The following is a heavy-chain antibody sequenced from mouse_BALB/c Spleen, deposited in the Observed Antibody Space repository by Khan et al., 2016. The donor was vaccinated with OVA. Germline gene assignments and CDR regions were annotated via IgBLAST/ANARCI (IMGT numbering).Heavy chain of an antibody. CDR1: GYSITSNYA. J-gene: IGHJ4*01. CDR2: ISYSGST. D-gene: IGHD1-1*01. Sequence: EVELVESGPGLVKPFQSLSLTCTVTGYSITSNYAWNWIRQFPGNKLEWVGYISYSGSTSYNPSLKSRISITRDTSKNQFFLQLNSVTTEDTATYSCARGNYYGYAMDYWGQGTSVTVSS. V-gene: IGHV3-2*02. CDR3: ARGNYYGYAMDY.